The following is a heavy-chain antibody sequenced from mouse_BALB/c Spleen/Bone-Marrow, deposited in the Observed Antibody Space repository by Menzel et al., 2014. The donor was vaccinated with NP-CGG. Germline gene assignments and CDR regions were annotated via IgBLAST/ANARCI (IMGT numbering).Heavy chain of an antibody. CDR1: GSNIKDYY. CDR2: IDPENGDT. Sequence: EVNLVESGAELVRSGASVKLSCTASGSNIKDYYMHWIKQRPEQGLEWIGWIDPENGDTEYAPKFQGKATMTADTSSNTAYLQLSSLTSEDTAVCYSNACGNDFFFVYWGQGTLVTVSA. CDR3: NACGNDFFFVY. D-gene: IGHD2-4*01. V-gene: IGHV14-4*02. J-gene: IGHJ3*01.